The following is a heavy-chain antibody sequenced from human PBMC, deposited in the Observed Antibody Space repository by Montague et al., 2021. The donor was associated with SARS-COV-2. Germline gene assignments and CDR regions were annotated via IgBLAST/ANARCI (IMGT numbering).Heavy chain of an antibody. CDR3: ARDAIGAAGGYGVDV. V-gene: IGHV4-31*03. CDR1: GGSISSGCYY. D-gene: IGHD2-2*01. J-gene: IGHJ6*02. Sequence: TLSLTCTVSGGSISSGCYYWSWIRQHPGQGLVWIVYIYYDTYTYYTLSLRSRVTISVDTSKNQFSLNLSSVTAAATSVYYCARDAIGAAGGYGVDVWGQGTTVTVSS. CDR2: IYYDTYT.